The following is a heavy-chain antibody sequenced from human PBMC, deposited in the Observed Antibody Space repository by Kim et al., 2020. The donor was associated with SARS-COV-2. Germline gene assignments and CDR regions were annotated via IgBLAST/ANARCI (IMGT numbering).Heavy chain of an antibody. Sequence: GGSLRLSCAASGFTFSSYAMSWVRQAPGKGLEWVSAISGSGGSTYYADSVKGRFTISRDNSKNTLYLQMNSLRAEDTAVYYCANGEKDYVDYYGMDVWGQGTTVTVSS. V-gene: IGHV3-23*01. J-gene: IGHJ6*02. D-gene: IGHD3-10*01. CDR3: ANGEKDYVDYYGMDV. CDR1: GFTFSSYA. CDR2: ISGSGGST.